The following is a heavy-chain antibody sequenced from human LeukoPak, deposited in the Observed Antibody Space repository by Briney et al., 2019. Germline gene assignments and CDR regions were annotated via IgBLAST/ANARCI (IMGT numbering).Heavy chain of an antibody. CDR1: GFSNADYG. J-gene: IGHJ4*02. CDR3: ARDLSATWYSLAY. CDR2: IDWNGDAL. D-gene: IGHD2-21*02. V-gene: IGHV3-20*04. Sequence: PGGSLRLSCVGPGFSNADYGMSWVRQGPGKGLEWVAGIDWNGDALQYADSVKGRFTISRDNAKNSLYLQMDILRPEDTGVYYCARDLSATWYSLAYWGQGTLVTVSS.